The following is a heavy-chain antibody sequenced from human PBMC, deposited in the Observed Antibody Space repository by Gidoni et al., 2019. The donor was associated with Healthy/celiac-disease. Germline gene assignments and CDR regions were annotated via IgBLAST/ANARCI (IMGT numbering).Heavy chain of an antibody. Sequence: QVQLVESGGGVVQPGRSLRLSCAASGFTFSSYGMHWVRQAPGKGLEWVAVISYDGSNKYYADSVKGRFTISRDNSKNTLYLQMNSLRAEDTAVYYCAKPRDWGQGTLVTVSS. V-gene: IGHV3-30*18. CDR2: ISYDGSNK. J-gene: IGHJ4*02. CDR1: GFTFSSYG. CDR3: AKPRD.